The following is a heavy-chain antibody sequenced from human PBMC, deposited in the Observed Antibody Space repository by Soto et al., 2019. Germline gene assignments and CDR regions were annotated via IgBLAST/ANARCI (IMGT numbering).Heavy chain of an antibody. Sequence: GGSLRLSCAASGFTFSSYGMHWVRQAPGKGLEWVAVISYDGSNKYYADSVKGRFTISRDNSKNTLYLQMNSLRAEDTAVYYCAKEGGYCSGGSCYSFRGPYFDYWGQGTLVTVSS. CDR1: GFTFSSYG. V-gene: IGHV3-30*18. CDR3: AKEGGYCSGGSCYSFRGPYFDY. CDR2: ISYDGSNK. D-gene: IGHD2-15*01. J-gene: IGHJ4*02.